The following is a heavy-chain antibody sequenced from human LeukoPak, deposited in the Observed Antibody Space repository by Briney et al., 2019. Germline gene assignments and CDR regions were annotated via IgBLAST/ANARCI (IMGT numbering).Heavy chain of an antibody. CDR3: ARFDYYGSGSPIDY. V-gene: IGHV3-74*01. Sequence: GGSLRLSCAASGFTFSSYWMHWVRQAPEKGRVWVSCINCDGSGTSYADSVRGRFTIPRDNAKNTLYLQMNSLRAEDTAVYYCARFDYYGSGSPIDYWGQGTLVTVSS. CDR1: GFTFSSYW. CDR2: INCDGSGT. D-gene: IGHD3-10*01. J-gene: IGHJ4*02.